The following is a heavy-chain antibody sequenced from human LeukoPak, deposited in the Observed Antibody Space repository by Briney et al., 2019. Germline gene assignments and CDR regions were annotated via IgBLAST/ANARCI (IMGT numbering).Heavy chain of an antibody. D-gene: IGHD3-10*01. CDR1: GGSFSGYY. Sequence: PSETLSLTCAVYGGSFSGYYWSWIRQPPGKGLEWIGEINHSGSTNYNPSLKSRVTISVDTSKNQLSLKLSSVTAADTAVYYCARRRSVTMVRGVPWFDYWGQGTLVTVSS. V-gene: IGHV4-34*01. CDR2: INHSGST. CDR3: ARRRSVTMVRGVPWFDY. J-gene: IGHJ4*02.